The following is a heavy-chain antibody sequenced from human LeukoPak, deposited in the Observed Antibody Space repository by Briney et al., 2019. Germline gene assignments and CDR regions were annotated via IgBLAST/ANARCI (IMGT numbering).Heavy chain of an antibody. CDR1: GNTFTGYP. CDR3: ATIMGGWWVLDY. D-gene: IGHD2-15*01. V-gene: IGHV1-2*02. Sequence: ASVKVSCKASGNTFTGYPINWVRQAPGQGLGWMGGINPISGEAKYAQKFQGRATITRDPSTSTAYIEVSSRGSDYTAVYYCATIMGGWWVLDYWGQGAQDT. CDR2: INPISGEA. J-gene: IGHJ4*02.